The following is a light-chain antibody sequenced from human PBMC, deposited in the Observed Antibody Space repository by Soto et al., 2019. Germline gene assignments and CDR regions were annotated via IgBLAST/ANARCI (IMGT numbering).Light chain of an antibody. CDR2: GDT. Sequence: QSVLTQPPSVSGAPGQRVTISCTGSSSNIGAGYDVHWYQQLPGTAPKLLIYGDTNRPSGVPDRFSGSKSGTSASLAITGLQPEDEADYYCLSYDSRLSGFVFGTGTKVTVL. J-gene: IGLJ1*01. CDR3: LSYDSRLSGFV. V-gene: IGLV1-40*01. CDR1: SSNIGAGYD.